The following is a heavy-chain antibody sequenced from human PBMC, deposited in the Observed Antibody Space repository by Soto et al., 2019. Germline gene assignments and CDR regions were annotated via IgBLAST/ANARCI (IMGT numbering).Heavy chain of an antibody. V-gene: IGHV3-30-3*01. J-gene: IGHJ5*02. D-gene: IGHD3-10*01. CDR2: ISYDGSNK. CDR3: ASLGNPYYYGSGSFRNWFDP. CDR1: GFTFSSYA. Sequence: VQLVESGGGVVQPGRSLRLSCAASGFTFSSYAMHWVRQAPGKGLEWVAVISYDGSNKYYADSVKGRFTISRDNSKNTLYLQLNSLRAEDTAVYYCASLGNPYYYGSGSFRNWFDPWGQGTLVTVSS.